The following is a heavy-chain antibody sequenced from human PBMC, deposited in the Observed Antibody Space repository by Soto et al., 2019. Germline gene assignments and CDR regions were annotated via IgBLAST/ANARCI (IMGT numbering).Heavy chain of an antibody. V-gene: IGHV3-23*01. CDR1: GFTFSNYA. J-gene: IGHJ4*02. CDR2: ITRTGDT. CDR3: AKSLNTATSFDY. Sequence: SLRLSCTASGFTFSNYAMSWVRQAPGKGLEWVSAITRTGDTYYADSVKGRFTISRDNSKNTLFLQMNSLRAEDTALYYCAKSLNTATSFDYWGQGTPVTVSS.